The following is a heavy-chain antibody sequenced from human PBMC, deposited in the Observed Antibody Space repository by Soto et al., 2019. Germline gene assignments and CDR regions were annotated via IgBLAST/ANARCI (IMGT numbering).Heavy chain of an antibody. CDR1: GGTFSSYT. V-gene: IGHV1-69*02. Sequence: QVQLVQSGPEVKKPGSSVRVSCTASGGTFSSYTINWVRQVPGQGPEWMGRSIPMLGMSNYAQKFQGKVMMIADKTTDTVYMELSSLRSDDTAIYDCATNYGSGSAHFDYWGQGTLVTVSS. CDR2: SIPMLGMS. J-gene: IGHJ4*02. D-gene: IGHD3-10*01. CDR3: ATNYGSGSAHFDY.